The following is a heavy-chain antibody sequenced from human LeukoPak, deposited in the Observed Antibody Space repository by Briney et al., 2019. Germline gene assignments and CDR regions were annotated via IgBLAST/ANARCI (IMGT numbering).Heavy chain of an antibody. CDR2: VFYSGPT. Sequence: PSETLSLTRSVSGGFISISTHYWGWIRQTPGKGLEWIGGVFYSGPTYFNPSLNSRLTISVDTSKNQFSLKLRSVTAADTAVYYCARSVRRGFNFDSWGQGTLVIVSS. V-gene: IGHV4-39*01. J-gene: IGHJ4*02. CDR1: GGFISISTHY. D-gene: IGHD5-12*01. CDR3: ARSVRRGFNFDS.